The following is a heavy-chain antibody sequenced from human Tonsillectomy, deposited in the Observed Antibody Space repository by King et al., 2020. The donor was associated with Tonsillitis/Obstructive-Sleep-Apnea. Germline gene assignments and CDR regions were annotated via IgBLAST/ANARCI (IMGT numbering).Heavy chain of an antibody. J-gene: IGHJ6*03. V-gene: IGHV3-30*01. CDR2: XXXXGXXX. D-gene: IGHD3-3*01. CDR1: GFTFSSYA. Sequence: QLVQSGGGVVQPGRSLRLSCAASGFTFSSYAMHWVXXAPGKGXXXVXXXXXXGXXXYXXXXVXXRFTISRXXSKNXLYLXMXXXGAEXTAVXXCARDGLEIFGVVRNLYYYYYYMDVWGKGTTVTVSS. CDR3: ARDGLEIFGVVRNLYYYYYYMDV.